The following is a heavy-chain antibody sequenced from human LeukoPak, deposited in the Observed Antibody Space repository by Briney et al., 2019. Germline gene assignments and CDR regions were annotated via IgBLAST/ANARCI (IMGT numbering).Heavy chain of an antibody. Sequence: GGSLRLSCAASGFTFSSYWMSWVRQAPGKGLEWVANIKQDESEKYYVDSVKGRFTISRDNAKNSLYLQMNSLRAEDTAVYYCARGYCSSTSCYAFSSGWSHYFDYWGQGTLVTVSS. CDR1: GFTFSSYW. CDR3: ARGYCSSTSCYAFSSGWSHYFDY. V-gene: IGHV3-7*04. J-gene: IGHJ4*02. D-gene: IGHD2-2*01. CDR2: IKQDESEK.